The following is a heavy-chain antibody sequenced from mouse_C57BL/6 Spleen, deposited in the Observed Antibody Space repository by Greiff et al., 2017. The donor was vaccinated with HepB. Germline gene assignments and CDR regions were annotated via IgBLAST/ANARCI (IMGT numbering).Heavy chain of an antibody. V-gene: IGHV5-17*01. CDR2: ISSGSSTI. D-gene: IGHD2-3*01. CDR3: ADGWGFAY. J-gene: IGHJ3*01. CDR1: GFTFSDYG. Sequence: EVQLQESGGGLVKPGGSLKLSCAASGFTFSDYGMHWVRQAPEKGLEWVAYISSGSSTIYYADTVKGRFTISRDNAKNTLFLQMTSLRSEDTAMYYCADGWGFAYWGQGTLVTVSA.